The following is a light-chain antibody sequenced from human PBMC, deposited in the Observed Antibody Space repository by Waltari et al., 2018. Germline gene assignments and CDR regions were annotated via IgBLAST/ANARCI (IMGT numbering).Light chain of an antibody. Sequence: LQLTHHPPSLYASVGDRVTITCRASQSSASYLNWYQQKPGKAPKFLIYSASSLQSGVPSRFSGSRSGTDFTLTINSLQAEDFAVYYCQQSYSSPFTFGPGTRVDIK. CDR1: QSSASY. V-gene: IGKV1-39*01. CDR3: QQSYSSPFT. CDR2: SAS. J-gene: IGKJ3*01.